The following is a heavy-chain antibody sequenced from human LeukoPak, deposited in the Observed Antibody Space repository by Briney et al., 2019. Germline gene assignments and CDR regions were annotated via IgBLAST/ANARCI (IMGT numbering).Heavy chain of an antibody. CDR3: AKDPDSSSYDAFDI. Sequence: GGSLRLPCAASGFTFSSYGMHWVRQAPGKGLEWVAFIRYDGSNKYYADSVKGRFTISKDNSKNTLYLQMNSLRAEDTAVYYCAKDPDSSSYDAFDIWGQGTMVTVSS. J-gene: IGHJ3*02. V-gene: IGHV3-30*02. D-gene: IGHD6-13*01. CDR2: IRYDGSNK. CDR1: GFTFSSYG.